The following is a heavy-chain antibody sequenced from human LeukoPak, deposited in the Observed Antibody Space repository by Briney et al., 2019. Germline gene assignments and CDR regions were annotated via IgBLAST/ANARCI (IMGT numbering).Heavy chain of an antibody. V-gene: IGHV3-21*01. CDR1: GFTFSSYA. J-gene: IGHJ4*02. CDR2: ISSGGSYI. CDR3: AKCSGGSCYQSDDF. Sequence: GGSLRLSCAASGFTFSSYAMSWVRQAPGKGLEWVSSISSGGSYIYYGDSVKGRFTISRDNAKNSLYLQMNSLRAEDTAVYYCAKCSGGSCYQSDDFWGQGTLVTVSS. D-gene: IGHD2-15*01.